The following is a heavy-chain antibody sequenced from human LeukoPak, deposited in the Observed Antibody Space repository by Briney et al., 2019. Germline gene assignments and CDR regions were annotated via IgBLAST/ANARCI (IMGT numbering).Heavy chain of an antibody. CDR3: ARGPMIVVLGAFDI. J-gene: IGHJ3*02. CDR2: IYHSGST. V-gene: IGHV4-30-2*01. CDR1: GGSISSGGYS. D-gene: IGHD3-22*01. Sequence: PSETLSLTCAVSGGSISSGGYSWSWIRQPPGKGLEWIGYIYHSGSTYYNPSLKSRVTISVDRSKNPFSLKLSSVTAADTAVYYCARGPMIVVLGAFDIWGQGTMVTVSS.